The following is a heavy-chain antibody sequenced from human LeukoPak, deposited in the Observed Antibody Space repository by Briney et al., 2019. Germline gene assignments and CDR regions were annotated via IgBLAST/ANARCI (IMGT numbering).Heavy chain of an antibody. Sequence: PGGSLRLSCAASGFTFSTYGMHWVRQAPGKGLEWVAFIRYDGSNKYYAGSVKGRFTISRDNSKNTLYLQMNSLRAEDTAVYFCAKNKDPWKSTSISDFYYWGQGTLVTVSS. CDR2: IRYDGSNK. D-gene: IGHD1-1*01. CDR3: AKNKDPWKSTSISDFYY. V-gene: IGHV3-30*02. CDR1: GFTFSTYG. J-gene: IGHJ4*02.